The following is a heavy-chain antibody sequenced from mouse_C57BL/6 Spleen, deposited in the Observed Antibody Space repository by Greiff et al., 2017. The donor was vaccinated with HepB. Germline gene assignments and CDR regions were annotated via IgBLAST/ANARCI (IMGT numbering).Heavy chain of an antibody. V-gene: IGHV3-6*01. CDR3: ARGDYGAPYYYAMDY. CDR1: GYSITSGYD. D-gene: IGHD2-4*01. J-gene: IGHJ4*01. CDR2: ISYDGSN. Sequence: EVKLQESGPGLVKPSQSLSLTCSVTGYSITSGYDWNWIRQFPGNKLEWMGYISYDGSNNYNPSLKNRISITRDTSKNQFFLKLNSVTTEDTATYYCARGDYGAPYYYAMDYWGQGTSVTVSS.